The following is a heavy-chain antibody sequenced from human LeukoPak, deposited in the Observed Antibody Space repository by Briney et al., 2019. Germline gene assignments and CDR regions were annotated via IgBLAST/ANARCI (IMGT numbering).Heavy chain of an antibody. J-gene: IGHJ6*03. D-gene: IGHD2-15*01. CDR1: GFTFSSYS. CDR2: ISSSSSYI. CDR3: ARDYSEYYYDYYMDV. Sequence: GGSLRLSCAASGFTFSSYSMNWVRQAPGKGLEWVSSISSSSSYIYYADSVKGRFTISRDNAKNSLYLQMNSLRAEDTAVYYCARDYSEYYYDYYMDVWGKGTTVTVSS. V-gene: IGHV3-21*01.